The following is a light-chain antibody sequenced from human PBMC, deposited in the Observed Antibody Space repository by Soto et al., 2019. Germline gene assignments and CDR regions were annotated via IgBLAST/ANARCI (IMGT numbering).Light chain of an antibody. CDR2: DAS. CDR1: HNVSSY. J-gene: IGKJ5*01. CDR3: QQRSYWPIT. Sequence: EIVLTQSPATLALSPGERATLSCRASHNVSSYLTWYTPTPGQAPRLLIYDASNRAAGIPARFSGSGSGTDFTLTISSLEPEEFAVYYCQQRSYWPITFGQGTRLEIK. V-gene: IGKV3-11*01.